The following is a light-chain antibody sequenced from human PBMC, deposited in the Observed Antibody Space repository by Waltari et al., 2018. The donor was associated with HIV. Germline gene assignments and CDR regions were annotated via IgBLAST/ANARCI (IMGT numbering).Light chain of an antibody. CDR1: SSNIGSNY. CDR3: AAWDDSLSGRYV. Sequence: QSVLTQPPSASGTSGQRVTISCSGSSSNIGSNYVYWYQQIPGTAPKILIYRNNPRPSGVPDRFSGSKSGTSASLAISGLRSEDEADYYCAAWDDSLSGRYVFGTGTKVTVL. CDR2: RNN. J-gene: IGLJ1*01. V-gene: IGLV1-47*01.